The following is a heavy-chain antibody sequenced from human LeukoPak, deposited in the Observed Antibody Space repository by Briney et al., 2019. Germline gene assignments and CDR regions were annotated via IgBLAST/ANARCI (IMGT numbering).Heavy chain of an antibody. CDR3: ARGESRPYYYYYMAV. J-gene: IGHJ6*03. CDR2: ISAYNGNT. CDR1: GYTFTSYG. V-gene: IGHV1-18*01. D-gene: IGHD2-2*01. Sequence: ASVKVSCKASGYTFTSYGISWVRQAPGQGLEWMGWISAYNGNTNYAQKLKGRVTMTKATSMSTAYMGLSRLRSDDTAVYFCARGESRPYYYYYMAVWGKGTTVTVSS.